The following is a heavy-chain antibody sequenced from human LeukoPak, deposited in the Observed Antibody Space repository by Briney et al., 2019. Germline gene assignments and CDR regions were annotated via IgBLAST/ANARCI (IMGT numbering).Heavy chain of an antibody. Sequence: GGSLRLSCAASGLTFSNAWLSGVRQALGKGLEWVGRIKSKTDGGATDYAAPVKGRFTISRDDSKNTLYLQMNSLKTEDTAVYYCTTDFGGAYCSSTSCRGYWGQGTLVTVPS. CDR1: GLTFSNAW. CDR2: IKSKTDGGAT. CDR3: TTDFGGAYCSSTSCRGY. D-gene: IGHD2-2*01. V-gene: IGHV3-15*01. J-gene: IGHJ4*02.